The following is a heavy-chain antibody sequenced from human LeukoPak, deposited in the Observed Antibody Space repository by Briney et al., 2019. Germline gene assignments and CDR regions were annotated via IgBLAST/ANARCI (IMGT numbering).Heavy chain of an antibody. V-gene: IGHV4-30-2*01. CDR1: GFTFDDYA. D-gene: IGHD5-12*01. CDR3: MRGGIGYDSDY. CDR2: IRHTGNT. J-gene: IGHJ4*02. Sequence: LRLSCAASGFTFDDYAMHWVRQPPGKGLEWVGYIRHTGNTYYNPSLKSRVTISADGSKNQFSLNLSSVTAADTAVYYCMRGGIGYDSDYWGQGTLVTVSS.